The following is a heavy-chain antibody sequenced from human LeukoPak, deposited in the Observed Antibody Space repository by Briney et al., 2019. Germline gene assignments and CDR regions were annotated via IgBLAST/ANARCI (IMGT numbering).Heavy chain of an antibody. CDR2: IYYSGST. V-gene: IGHV4-31*03. J-gene: IGHJ5*02. D-gene: IGHD3-22*01. Sequence: SETLSLTCTVSGGSISSGGYYWSWIRQHPGKGLEWIGYIYYSGSTYYNPSLKSRVTISVDTSKNQFSLKLSSVTAADTAVYYCARSEESGYYPADWFDPWGQGTLVTVSS. CDR1: GGSISSGGYY. CDR3: ARSEESGYYPADWFDP.